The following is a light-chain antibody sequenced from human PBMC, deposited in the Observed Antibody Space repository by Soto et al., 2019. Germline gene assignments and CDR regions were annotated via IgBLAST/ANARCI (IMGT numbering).Light chain of an antibody. CDR3: QQANSFPWT. J-gene: IGKJ1*01. V-gene: IGKV1D-12*01. Sequence: DIQMTQYPSSVSASVGDRVTLTCRASQDISGWLAWFQQKPGKAPNLLIYAASILQSGVPSRFSGSGSGTDFTLTITYLQPEDFATYYCQQANSFPWTFGQGTKVDIK. CDR1: QDISGW. CDR2: AAS.